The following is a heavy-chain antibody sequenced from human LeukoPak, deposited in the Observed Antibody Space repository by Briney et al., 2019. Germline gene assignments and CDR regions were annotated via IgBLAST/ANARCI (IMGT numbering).Heavy chain of an antibody. CDR3: ARGIVVAEYDY. V-gene: IGHV3-7*01. J-gene: IGHJ4*02. CDR2: MKRDGSEK. Sequence: PGGPLRLSCAASGFTFSSYWMSWVRQAPGKGLEWVANMKRDGSEKYYVDSVKGRFTISRDNAKNSLYLQMNSLRAEDTAVYYCARGIVVAEYDYWGQGTLVTVSS. D-gene: IGHD6-19*01. CDR1: GFTFSSYW.